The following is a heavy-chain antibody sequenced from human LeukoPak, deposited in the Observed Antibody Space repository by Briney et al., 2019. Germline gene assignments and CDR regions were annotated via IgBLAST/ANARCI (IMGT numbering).Heavy chain of an antibody. D-gene: IGHD2-15*01. CDR3: ARDTGYYCSGGSCYPRGTPIDY. CDR2: INPNSGGT. CDR1: GYTFTGDY. V-gene: IGHV1-2*02. Sequence: ASVKVSCKASGYTFTGDYMHWVRQAPGQGLEWMGRINPNSGGTKYAQKFQDRVTMTRDTSINTAYMELSRLRSDDTAVYYCARDTGYYCSGGSCYPRGTPIDYWGQGTLVTVSS. J-gene: IGHJ4*02.